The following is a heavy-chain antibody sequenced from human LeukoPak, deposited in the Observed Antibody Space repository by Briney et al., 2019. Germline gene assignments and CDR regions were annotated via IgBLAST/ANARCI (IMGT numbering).Heavy chain of an antibody. CDR1: GFTFSSYE. CDR3: ARDGTPIHYYDSSGYQYDY. D-gene: IGHD3-22*01. Sequence: GGSLRLSCAASGFTFSSYEMNWVRQAPGKGLEWVSYISSSGSTIYYADSVKGRFTISRDNAKNSLYLQMNSPRAEDTAVYYCARDGTPIHYYDSSGYQYDYWGQGTLVTVSS. V-gene: IGHV3-48*03. J-gene: IGHJ4*02. CDR2: ISSSGSTI.